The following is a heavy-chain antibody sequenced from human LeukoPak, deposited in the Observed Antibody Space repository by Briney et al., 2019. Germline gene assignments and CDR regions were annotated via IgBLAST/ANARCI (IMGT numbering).Heavy chain of an antibody. CDR3: SRASPGAIYYYGMDV. Sequence: PSETLSLTCTVSGASISKSYWNWIRQPPGKELERIGCTFNSGSTRYNPSLGSRVTISEDTSRNQFSLRLTSVTAADTATYYCSRASPGAIYYYGMDVWGHGTTVTVSS. CDR1: GASISKSY. V-gene: IGHV4-59*01. CDR2: TFNSGST. J-gene: IGHJ6*02. D-gene: IGHD2/OR15-2a*01.